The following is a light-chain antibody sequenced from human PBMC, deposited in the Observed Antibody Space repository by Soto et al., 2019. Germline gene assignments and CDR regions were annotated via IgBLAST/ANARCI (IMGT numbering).Light chain of an antibody. J-gene: IGLJ3*02. V-gene: IGLV1-40*01. CDR1: SSNIGAGYD. Sequence: QSVLTQPPSVSGAPGQRVTISCTGSSSNIGAGYDVHWYQQLPGTAPRLLIFGNNNRPSGVPDRFSGSKSRTSASLAITGLQAGDEADYYCQSYDSSLSAWVFGGGTQLTVL. CDR2: GNN. CDR3: QSYDSSLSAWV.